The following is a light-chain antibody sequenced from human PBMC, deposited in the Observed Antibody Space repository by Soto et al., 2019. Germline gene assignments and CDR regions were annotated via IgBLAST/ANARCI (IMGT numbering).Light chain of an antibody. CDR1: QSVSSN. CDR2: GAS. J-gene: IGKJ5*01. CDR3: QLYHNWPPIT. V-gene: IGKV3-15*01. Sequence: EIVMTQSPATLSVSPGERATLSCRASQSVSSNLAWYQQKPGQAPRLLIYGASTRATGIPARFSGRGSGTEFTLTTSSLQSEDLAVYYCQLYHNWPPITFGQGKRVEI.